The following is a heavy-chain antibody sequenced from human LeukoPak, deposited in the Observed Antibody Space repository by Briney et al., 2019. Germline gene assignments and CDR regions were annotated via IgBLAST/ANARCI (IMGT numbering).Heavy chain of an antibody. J-gene: IGHJ4*02. D-gene: IGHD5-12*01. CDR1: GFTFSSYG. CDR2: IWYDGSNK. V-gene: IGHV3-33*06. CDR3: AKDRSQRGSLDY. Sequence: AGGSLRLSCAASGFTFSSYGMHWVRQAPGKGLEWVAVIWYDGSNKYYAGSVKGRFTISRDNSKNTLYLQMNSLRAEDTAVYYCAKDRSQRGSLDYWGQGTLVTVSS.